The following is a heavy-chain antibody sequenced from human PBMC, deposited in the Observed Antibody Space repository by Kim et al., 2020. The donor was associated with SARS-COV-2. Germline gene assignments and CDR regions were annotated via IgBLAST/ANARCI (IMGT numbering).Heavy chain of an antibody. CDR1: GDSVSSNSAA. J-gene: IGHJ3*02. CDR2: TYYRSKWYN. D-gene: IGHD2-2*03. CDR3: ARRRLGGYCSSTSCPSDAFDI. Sequence: SQTLSLTCAISGDSVSSNSAAWNWIRQSPSRGLEWLGRTYYRSKWYNDYAVSVKSRITINPDTSKNQFSLQLNSVTPEDTAVYYCARRRLGGYCSSTSCPSDAFDIWGQGTMVTVSS. V-gene: IGHV6-1*01.